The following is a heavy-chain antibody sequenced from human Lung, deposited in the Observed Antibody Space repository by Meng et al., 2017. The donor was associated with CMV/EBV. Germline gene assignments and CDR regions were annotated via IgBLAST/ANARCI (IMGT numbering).Heavy chain of an antibody. Sequence: SQXXSLTXAVYGGSFSGFYWSWIRQPPGKGLEWIGAISHSGSTNYKPSLKSRVTISVDTSKNQFSLKLNSLTAADTAVYYCARGTGSPPRSKLLGSRRTRDFYYGLDVXGQGXTVTVSS. CDR3: ARGTGSPPRSKLLGSRRTRDFYYGLDV. CDR2: ISHSGST. J-gene: IGHJ6*02. CDR1: GGSFSGFY. D-gene: IGHD2-15*01. V-gene: IGHV4-34*01.